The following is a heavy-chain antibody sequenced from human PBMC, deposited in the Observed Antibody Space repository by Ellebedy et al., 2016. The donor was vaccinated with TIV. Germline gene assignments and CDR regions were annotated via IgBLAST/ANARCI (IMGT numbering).Heavy chain of an antibody. CDR2: ISYDGSDK. CDR3: AKDRGSTAAKHFDY. V-gene: IGHV3-30*18. D-gene: IGHD6-13*01. J-gene: IGHJ4*02. CDR1: GFMFSGYG. Sequence: GESLKISCAASGFMFSGYGMHWVRQAPGKGLEWVAVISYDGSDKFYADSVKGRFTISRDHSKNTMYLQMNSLRAEDTAVYYCAKDRGSTAAKHFDYWGQGTLVTVSS.